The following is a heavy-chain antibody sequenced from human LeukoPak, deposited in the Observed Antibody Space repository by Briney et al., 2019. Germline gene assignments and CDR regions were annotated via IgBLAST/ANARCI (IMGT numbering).Heavy chain of an antibody. J-gene: IGHJ4*02. CDR3: ARDIEAYYDILTGPPAGDY. CDR1: GFTFSSYG. D-gene: IGHD3-9*01. CDR2: IWYDGSNK. Sequence: PGRSLRLSCAASGFTFSSYGMHWVRQAPGKGLEWVAVIWYDGSNKYYADSVKGRFTISRDNSKNTLYLQMNSLRAEDTAVYYCARDIEAYYDILTGPPAGDYWGQGTLVTVSS. V-gene: IGHV3-33*01.